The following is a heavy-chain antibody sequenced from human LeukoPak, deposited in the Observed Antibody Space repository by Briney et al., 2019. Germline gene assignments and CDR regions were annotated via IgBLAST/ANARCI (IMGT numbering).Heavy chain of an antibody. CDR3: ARHHLYDSSGDGRYYFDY. CDR2: MSHSGST. J-gene: IGHJ4*02. CDR1: GYSISSGYH. V-gene: IGHV4-38-2*01. Sequence: SETLSLTCGVSGYSISSGYHWGWIRQPTGKGLEWIGSMSHSGSTYYNPSLKSRVTISVDTSKNQFSVKLSSVTATDTAVYYCARHHLYDSSGDGRYYFDYWGQGTLVTVSS. D-gene: IGHD3-22*01.